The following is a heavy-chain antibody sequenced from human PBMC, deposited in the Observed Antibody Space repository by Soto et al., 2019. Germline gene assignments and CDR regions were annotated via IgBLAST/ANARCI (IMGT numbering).Heavy chain of an antibody. V-gene: IGHV3-9*01. J-gene: IGHJ4*02. Sequence: EVHLVESGGNLVQPGRSLRLSCEASGFTFDEYAMHWVRQAPGKGLEWVSGIGWNSGTLGYADSVKGRVTISRDDAKNSLYLQMNSLRAEDTALYYCAKDITPYGDYDSRCFDSWGQGTLVTVSS. CDR3: AKDITPYGDYDSRCFDS. D-gene: IGHD4-17*01. CDR1: GFTFDEYA. CDR2: IGWNSGTL.